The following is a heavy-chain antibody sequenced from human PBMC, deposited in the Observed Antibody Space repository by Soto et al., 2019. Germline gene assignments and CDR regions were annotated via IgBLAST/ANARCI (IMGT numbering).Heavy chain of an antibody. V-gene: IGHV4-59*01. CDR2: IYYSGST. D-gene: IGHD6-13*01. J-gene: IGHJ4*02. CDR3: ARRAAAGNQLFDY. CDR1: GGSISSYY. Sequence: PSVTLSLTCTVSGGSISSYYWSWIRQPPGKGLEWIGYIYYSGSTNYNPSLKSRVTISVDTSKNQFSLKLSSVTAADTAVYYCARRAAAGNQLFDYWGQGTLVTVSS.